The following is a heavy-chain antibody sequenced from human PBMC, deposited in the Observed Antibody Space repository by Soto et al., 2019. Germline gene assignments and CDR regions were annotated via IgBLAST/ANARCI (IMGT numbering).Heavy chain of an antibody. CDR1: GGSISSGGYY. J-gene: IGHJ5*02. V-gene: IGHV4-31*03. D-gene: IGHD3-3*01. CDR3: ARDSSPGGTIFGVVTPPMGFDP. CDR2: IYYSGST. Sequence: SETLSLTCTVSGGSISSGGYYWSWIRQHPGKGLEWIGYIYYSGSTYYNPSLKSRVTISVDTSKNQFSLKLSSVTAADTAVYYCARDSSPGGTIFGVVTPPMGFDPWGQGTLVTVSS.